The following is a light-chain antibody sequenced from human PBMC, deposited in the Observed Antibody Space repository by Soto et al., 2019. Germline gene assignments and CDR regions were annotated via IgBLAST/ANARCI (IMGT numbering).Light chain of an antibody. Sequence: QSALTQPASVSGSPGQSITISCTGTSSDVGGYNYVSWYQQHPGKAPKLMIYEVSQRPSGVPDRFSGSKSGNTASLTISGLQTEDEADYYCSSYTSSSTLFGTGTKVTVL. V-gene: IGLV2-14*01. CDR3: SSYTSSSTL. J-gene: IGLJ1*01. CDR1: SSDVGGYNY. CDR2: EVS.